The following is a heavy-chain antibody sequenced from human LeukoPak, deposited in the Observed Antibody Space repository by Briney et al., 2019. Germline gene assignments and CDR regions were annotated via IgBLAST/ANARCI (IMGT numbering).Heavy chain of an antibody. CDR3: AKGMAEMATTPGY. D-gene: IGHD5-24*01. CDR2: ISWNSGSI. CDR1: GFTFDDYA. J-gene: IGHJ4*02. Sequence: PGRSLRLSCAASGFTFDDYAMHWVRQAPGKGLEWVSGISWNSGSIGYADSVKGRFTISRDNAKNSLYLQMNSLRAEDTALYYCAKGMAEMATTPGYWGQGTLVTVSS. V-gene: IGHV3-9*01.